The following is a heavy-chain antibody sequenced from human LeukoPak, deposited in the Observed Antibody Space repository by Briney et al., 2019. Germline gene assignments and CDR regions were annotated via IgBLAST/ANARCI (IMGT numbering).Heavy chain of an antibody. V-gene: IGHV3-53*01. CDR1: GFTVSSNY. J-gene: IGHJ4*02. CDR2: LYSGGNT. D-gene: IGHD3-22*01. CDR3: AKGSYYDSSGSFYFDY. Sequence: GGSLRLSCVVSGFTVSSNYMSWVRQAPGKGLEWVSVLYSGGNTYHADSVKGRFTISRDNSKNTLYLQMNSLRAEDTAVYYCAKGSYYDSSGSFYFDYWGQGTLVTVSS.